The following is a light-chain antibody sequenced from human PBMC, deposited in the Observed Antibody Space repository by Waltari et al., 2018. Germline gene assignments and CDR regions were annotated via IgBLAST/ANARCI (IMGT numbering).Light chain of an antibody. CDR2: DVS. CDR3: CSYAGSRTWV. V-gene: IGLV2-23*02. CDR1: SSDIGTFNL. J-gene: IGLJ3*02. Sequence: QSALTQPASVSGSPGQSISISCIGTSSDIGTFNLVSWYLQYPGTPPKLLIYDVSQRPSGVSNRFSGSKSGNTASLTIAGLQAEDEAIYYCCSYAGSRTWVFGGGAKLTVL.